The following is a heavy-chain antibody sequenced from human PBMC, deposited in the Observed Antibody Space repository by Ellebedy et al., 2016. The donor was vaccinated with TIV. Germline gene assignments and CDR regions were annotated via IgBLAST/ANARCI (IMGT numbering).Heavy chain of an antibody. J-gene: IGHJ4*02. D-gene: IGHD4-23*01. CDR3: ARLGYGGYEDY. Sequence: ETLSLTCAASGFSFGSYWMLWVRQAPGKGLEWVSAISGSGGSTYYADSVKGRFTISRDNSKNTLYLQMNSLRAEDTAVYYCARLGYGGYEDYWGQGTLVTVSS. CDR2: ISGSGGST. V-gene: IGHV3-23*01. CDR1: GFSFGSYW.